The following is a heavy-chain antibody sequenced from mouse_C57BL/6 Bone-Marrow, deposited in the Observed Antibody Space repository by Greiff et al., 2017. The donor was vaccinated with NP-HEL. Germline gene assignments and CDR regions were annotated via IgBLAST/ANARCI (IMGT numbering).Heavy chain of an antibody. J-gene: IGHJ3*01. CDR2: IHPNSGST. CDR3: ARGITTVVGGPAY. Sequence: QVQLQQPGAELVKPGASVKLSCKASGYTFTSYWMHWVKQRPGQGLEWIGKIHPNSGSTNYNEKFKSKATLTVDKSSSTAYMQLSSLTSEDSAVYYCARGITTVVGGPAYWGQGTLVTVSA. V-gene: IGHV1-64*01. D-gene: IGHD1-1*01. CDR1: GYTFTSYW.